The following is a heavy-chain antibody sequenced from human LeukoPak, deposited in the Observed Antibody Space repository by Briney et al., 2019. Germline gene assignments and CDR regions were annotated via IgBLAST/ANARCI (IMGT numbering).Heavy chain of an antibody. J-gene: IGHJ5*02. CDR1: GFTFSDYY. D-gene: IGHD4-11*01. Sequence: GGSLRLSCAASGFTFSDYYMSWIRQAPGKGLEWVSYISSSGSTIYYADSVKGRFTISRDNSKNTLYLEMNSLRAEDTAVYYCERKPNVATTGGWLDPWGQGTLVTVSS. CDR2: ISSSGSTI. V-gene: IGHV3-11*04. CDR3: ERKPNVATTGGWLDP.